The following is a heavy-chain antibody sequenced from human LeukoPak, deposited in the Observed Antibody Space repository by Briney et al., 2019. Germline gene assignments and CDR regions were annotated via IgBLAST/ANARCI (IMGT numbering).Heavy chain of an antibody. CDR2: INDYSGNT. V-gene: IGHV4-34*01. Sequence: SETLSLTCDVFGGSFTDYFWTWIRQSPGKGLEWIGEINDYSGNTNYNPSLNSRVSISLEKSKNQFSLELRPVTAADTAVYYCARGRIAKIVVVHSFQYGMDVWGQGTTVTVSS. CDR3: ARGRIAKIVVVHSFQYGMDV. J-gene: IGHJ6*02. CDR1: GGSFTDYF. D-gene: IGHD3-22*01.